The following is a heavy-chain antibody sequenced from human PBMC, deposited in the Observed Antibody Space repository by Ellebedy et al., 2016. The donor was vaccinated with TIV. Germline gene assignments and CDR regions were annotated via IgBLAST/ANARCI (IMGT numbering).Heavy chain of an antibody. CDR2: ISASGTNT. D-gene: IGHD2-2*02. CDR3: SKDLYN. CDR1: GFTFRKYV. Sequence: GGSLRLXCAASGFTFRKYVMKWVRQAPGKGLEWVASISASGTNTNYADSVKGRCTLSRDNSNNTVFLHLSSLRAEDTAVYYCSKDLYNWGQGTLVTVSS. J-gene: IGHJ4*02. V-gene: IGHV3-23*01.